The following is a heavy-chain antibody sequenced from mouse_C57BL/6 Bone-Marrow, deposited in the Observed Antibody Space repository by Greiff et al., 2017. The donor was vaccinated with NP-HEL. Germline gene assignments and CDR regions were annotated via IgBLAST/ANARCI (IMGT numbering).Heavy chain of an antibody. CDR2: ISSGGSYT. CDR3: ARRGLRRDWYFDV. Sequence: EVKVVESGGDLVKPGGSLKLSCAASGFTFSSYGMSWVRQTPDKRLEWVATISSGGSYTYYPDSVKGRFTISRDNAKNTLYLQMSSLQSEDTAMYYCARRGLRRDWYFDVWGTGTTVTVSS. CDR1: GFTFSSYG. D-gene: IGHD2-4*01. V-gene: IGHV5-6*02. J-gene: IGHJ1*03.